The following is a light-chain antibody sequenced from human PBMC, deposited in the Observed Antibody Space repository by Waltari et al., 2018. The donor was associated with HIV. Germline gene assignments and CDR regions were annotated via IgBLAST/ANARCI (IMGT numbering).Light chain of an antibody. CDR3: SSYTGSSSVV. Sequence: QSALTQPASVSGSPGQSIPIPCTGASSDVGGYNYVSWYQQHPGKAPKLMIYEVSNRPSGVSNRFSGSKSGNTASLTISGLRAEDEADYYCSSYTGSSSVVFGGGTKLTVL. J-gene: IGLJ3*02. V-gene: IGLV2-14*01. CDR2: EVS. CDR1: SSDVGGYNY.